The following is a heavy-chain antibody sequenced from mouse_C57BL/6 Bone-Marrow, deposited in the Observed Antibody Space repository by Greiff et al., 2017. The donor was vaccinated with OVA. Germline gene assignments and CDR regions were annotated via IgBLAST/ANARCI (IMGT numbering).Heavy chain of an antibody. D-gene: IGHD1-1*01. V-gene: IGHV14-4*01. CDR1: GFNIKDYY. Sequence: VQLKQSGAELVRPGASVKLSCTASGFNIKDYYMHWVQQRPEQGLEWIGWIDPENGDTEYASKFQGKATITADTSSNTAYLQLSSLTSEDTAVYYCTTQSYYGSSYWYFDVWGTGTTVTVSS. J-gene: IGHJ1*03. CDR3: TTQSYYGSSYWYFDV. CDR2: IDPENGDT.